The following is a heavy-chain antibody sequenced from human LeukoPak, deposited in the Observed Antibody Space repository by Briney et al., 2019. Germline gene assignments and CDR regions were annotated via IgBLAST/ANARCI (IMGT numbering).Heavy chain of an antibody. Sequence: GGSLRLSCAASGFTFSSYGMHWVRQAPGKGLERVAVIWYDGSNKYYADSVKGRFTISRDNSKNTLYLQMNSLRAEDTAVYYCARVSLADYYFDYWGQGTLVTVSS. V-gene: IGHV3-33*01. CDR2: IWYDGSNK. J-gene: IGHJ4*02. D-gene: IGHD2-15*01. CDR1: GFTFSSYG. CDR3: ARVSLADYYFDY.